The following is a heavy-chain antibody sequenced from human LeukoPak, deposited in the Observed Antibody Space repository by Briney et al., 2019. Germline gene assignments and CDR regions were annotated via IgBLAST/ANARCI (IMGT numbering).Heavy chain of an antibody. V-gene: IGHV3-30-3*01. CDR1: GFTFSSYA. J-gene: IGHJ4*02. CDR3: ARDDTYYDSSGYYVY. CDR2: ISYDGSNK. Sequence: GGSLRLSCAASGFTFSSYAMHWVRQAPGMGLERVAVISYDGSNKYYADSVKGRFTISRDNSKNTLYLQMNSLRAEDTAVYYCARDDTYYDSSGYYVYWGQGTLVTVSS. D-gene: IGHD3-22*01.